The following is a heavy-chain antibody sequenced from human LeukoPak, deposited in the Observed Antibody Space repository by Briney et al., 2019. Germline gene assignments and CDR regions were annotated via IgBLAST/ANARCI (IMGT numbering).Heavy chain of an antibody. J-gene: IGHJ6*02. CDR3: AHSYYYDSSGYYYDYYYYGMDV. CDR1: GFSLSTSGVG. D-gene: IGHD3-22*01. CDR2: IYWNDDK. Sequence: SGPTLVNPTQTLTLTCTFSGFSLSTSGVGVGWIRQPPGKALEWLALIYWNDDKRYSPPLKSRLTITKDTSKNQVVLTMTNMDPVDTATYYCAHSYYYDSSGYYYDYYYYGMDVWGQGTTVTVSS. V-gene: IGHV2-5*01.